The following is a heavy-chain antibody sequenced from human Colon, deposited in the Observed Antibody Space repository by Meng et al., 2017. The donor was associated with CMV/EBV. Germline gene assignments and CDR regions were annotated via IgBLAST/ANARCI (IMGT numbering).Heavy chain of an antibody. CDR1: GGSISSGDYY. Sequence: SETLSLTCNVSGGSISSGDYYWSWIRQPPGKGLEWIGYIQFTGITYYTPSLKSRVTISIDTSMSQFSLKLNSVTAADTAVYYCARDFRPFWSTYYDWFDPWGQGTLVTVSS. D-gene: IGHD3-3*01. J-gene: IGHJ5*02. V-gene: IGHV4-30-4*01. CDR2: IQFTGIT. CDR3: ARDFRPFWSTYYDWFDP.